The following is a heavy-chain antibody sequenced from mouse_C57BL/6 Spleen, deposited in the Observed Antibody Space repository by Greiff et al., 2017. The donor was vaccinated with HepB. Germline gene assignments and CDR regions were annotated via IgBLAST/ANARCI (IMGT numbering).Heavy chain of an antibody. CDR3: ARRDGKFDY. CDR2: IYPSDSET. V-gene: IGHV1-61*01. D-gene: IGHD2-1*01. CDR1: GYTFTSYW. J-gene: IGHJ2*01. Sequence: VKLQQPGAELVRPGSSVKLSCKASGYTFTSYWMDWVKQRPGQGLEWIGNIYPSDSETHYNQKFKDKATLTVDKSSSTAYMQLSSLTSEDSAVYYCARRDGKFDYWGQGTTLTVSS.